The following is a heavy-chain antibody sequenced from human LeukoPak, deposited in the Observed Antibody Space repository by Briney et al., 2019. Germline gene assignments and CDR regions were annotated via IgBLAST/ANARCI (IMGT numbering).Heavy chain of an antibody. D-gene: IGHD4-17*01. CDR3: ARDFGYGDYFFDD. V-gene: IGHV4-4*07. J-gene: IGHJ4*02. CDR1: GGSITSYY. CDR2: LHTSGST. Sequence: SETLSLTCTVSGGSITSYYWSWIRQPAGEGLEWIGRLHTSGSTHYNPSLKSRVTMSVDTSKNQFSLKLSSVTAADTAVYYCARDFGYGDYFFDDWGQGTLVTVSS.